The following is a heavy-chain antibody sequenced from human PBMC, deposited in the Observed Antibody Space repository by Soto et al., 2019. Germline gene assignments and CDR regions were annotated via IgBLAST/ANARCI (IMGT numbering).Heavy chain of an antibody. CDR3: ARDLLPTIPYYYYGMDV. CDR1: GFTFSSYA. CDR2: ISYDGSNK. Sequence: GGSLRPSCAASGFTFSSYAMHWVRQAPGKGLEWVAVISYDGSNKYYADSVKGRFTISRDNSKNTLYLQMNSLRAEDTAVYYCARDLLPTIPYYYYGMDVWGQGTTVTVSS. V-gene: IGHV3-30-3*01. D-gene: IGHD2-15*01. J-gene: IGHJ6*02.